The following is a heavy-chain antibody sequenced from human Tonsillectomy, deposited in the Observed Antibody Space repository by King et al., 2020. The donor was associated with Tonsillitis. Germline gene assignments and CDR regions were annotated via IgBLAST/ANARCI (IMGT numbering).Heavy chain of an antibody. V-gene: IGHV3-21*01. CDR1: GFTFSSYS. CDR3: ARAYYDYVWGGYRPLFDY. J-gene: IGHJ4*02. Sequence: VQLVESGGGLVKPGGSLRLSCAASGFTFSSYSMNWVRQAPGKGLEWVSSISSSSSYIYYADSVKGRFTISRDNAKNSLYLQMNSLRAEDTAVYYCARAYYDYVWGGYRPLFDYWGQGTLVTVSS. CDR2: ISSSSSYI. D-gene: IGHD3-16*02.